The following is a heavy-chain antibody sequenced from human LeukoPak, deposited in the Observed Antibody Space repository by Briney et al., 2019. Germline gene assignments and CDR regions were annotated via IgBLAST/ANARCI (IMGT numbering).Heavy chain of an antibody. CDR1: GGSISSSSYY. J-gene: IGHJ3*02. D-gene: IGHD3-3*01. V-gene: IGHV4-39*01. CDR3: ARNPLTTIFGVVIVDAFDI. CDR2: IYYSGST. Sequence: SETLSLTCTVSGGSISSSSYYWGWIRQPPGKGLEWIGSIYYSGSTYYNPSLKSRVTISVDTSKNQFSLKLSSVTAADTAVYYRARNPLTTIFGVVIVDAFDIWGQGTMVTVSS.